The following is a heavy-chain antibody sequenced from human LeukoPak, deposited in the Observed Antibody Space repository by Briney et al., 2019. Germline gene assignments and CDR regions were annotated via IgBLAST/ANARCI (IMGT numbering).Heavy chain of an antibody. CDR3: ARLGKQLGGFDY. D-gene: IGHD6-6*01. J-gene: IGHJ4*02. CDR2: IYYSGRP. Sequence: IGCIYYSGRPYYNPAPKSRITISVETEKNAFSLKLSSVTAADTAVYYCARLGKQLGGFDYWGQGTLVTVSS. V-gene: IGHV4-39*01.